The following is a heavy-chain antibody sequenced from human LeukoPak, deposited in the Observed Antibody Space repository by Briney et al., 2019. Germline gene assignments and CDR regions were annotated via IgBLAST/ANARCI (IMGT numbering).Heavy chain of an antibody. D-gene: IGHD3-22*01. Sequence: EPGVSLRLSCAASGFTFSNARMRWHPQAPGKGRECGGRIKSKTDGGTTDYAATVKGRFTISRDDSKNTLNLQMNRLKTEDTAVYYCTTGPMIVVVITPLDFDYWGQGTLVTVSS. CDR2: IKSKTDGGTT. V-gene: IGHV3-15*01. CDR1: GFTFSNAR. J-gene: IGHJ4*02. CDR3: TTGPMIVVVITPLDFDY.